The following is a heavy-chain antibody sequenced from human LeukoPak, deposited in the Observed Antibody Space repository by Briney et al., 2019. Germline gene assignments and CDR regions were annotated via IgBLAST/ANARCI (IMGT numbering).Heavy chain of an antibody. V-gene: IGHV3-7*01. J-gene: IGHJ1*01. Sequence: GGSLRLSCAASGFTFSSYWMNWVRRAPGKGLEWVANIKQDESEKYYVDSVKGRFTISRDNAMNSLYLQMNNLRAEDTAVYYCARVLDSSTSRYQSLKYWGQGTLVTVSS. CDR3: ARVLDSSTSRYQSLKY. CDR1: GFTFSSYW. D-gene: IGHD2-2*01. CDR2: IKQDESEK.